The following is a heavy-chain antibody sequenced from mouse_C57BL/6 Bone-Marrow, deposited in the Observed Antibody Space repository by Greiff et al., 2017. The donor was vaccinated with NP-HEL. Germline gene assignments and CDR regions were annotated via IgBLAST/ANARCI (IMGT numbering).Heavy chain of an antibody. CDR1: GYTFTSYW. V-gene: IGHV1-72*01. D-gene: IGHD2-1*01. CDR2: IDPNSGGT. J-gene: IGHJ1*03. Sequence: VQLQQPGAELVKPGASVKLSCKASGYTFTSYWMHWVKQRPGRGLEGIGRIDPNSGGTKYNEKFKSKATLTVDKPSSTAYMQLSSLTSEDSAVYYCARRGNYGYFDVWGTGTTVTVSS. CDR3: ARRGNYGYFDV.